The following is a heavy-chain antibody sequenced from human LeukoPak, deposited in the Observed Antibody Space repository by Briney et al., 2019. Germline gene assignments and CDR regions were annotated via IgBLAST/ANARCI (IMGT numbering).Heavy chain of an antibody. CDR1: GFIFSNYG. D-gene: IGHD4-23*01. Sequence: GGSLRLSCAASGFIFSNYGFHWVRQAPGQGLEWVALIWSDGSKKYYTDSVKGRFTISRDDSKNTLFLQMNSLRAEDMAVYYCARDIGTWPNSLFDYWGQGNLVTVSS. V-gene: IGHV3-33*01. CDR2: IWSDGSKK. J-gene: IGHJ4*02. CDR3: ARDIGTWPNSLFDY.